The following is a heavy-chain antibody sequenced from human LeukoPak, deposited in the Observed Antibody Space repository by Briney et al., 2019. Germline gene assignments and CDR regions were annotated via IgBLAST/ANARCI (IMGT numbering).Heavy chain of an antibody. CDR3: AKDASRYSSSWSFIDY. V-gene: IGHV3-23*01. CDR2: ISGSGGST. J-gene: IGHJ4*02. D-gene: IGHD6-13*01. CDR1: GFTFSSYA. Sequence: GGSLRLSCAASGFTFSSYAMSWVRQAPGKGLEWVSAISGSGGSTYYADSVKGRFTISRDNSKNTLYLQMNSLRAEDTAVYYCAKDASRYSSSWSFIDYWGQGTLVTVSS.